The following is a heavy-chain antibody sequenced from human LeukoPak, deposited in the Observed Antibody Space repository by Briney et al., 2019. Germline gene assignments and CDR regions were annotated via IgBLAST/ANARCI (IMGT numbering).Heavy chain of an antibody. D-gene: IGHD1-26*01. CDR3: ARALWELRNNWFDP. CDR2: INHSGST. CDR1: GGSFSGYY. V-gene: IGHV4-34*01. J-gene: IGHJ5*02. Sequence: SETLSLTCAVYGGSFSGYYWSWIRQPPGKGLEWIGEINHSGSTNYNPSLKSRVTISVDTSKNQFPLKLSSVTAADTAVYYCARALWELRNNWFDPWGQGTLVTVSS.